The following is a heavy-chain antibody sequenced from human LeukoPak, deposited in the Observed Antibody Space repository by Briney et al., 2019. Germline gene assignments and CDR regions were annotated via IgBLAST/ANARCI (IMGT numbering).Heavy chain of an antibody. CDR2: INPNSGST. CDR3: ARGKITFGGVIVDY. Sequence: ASVKVSCKASGYTFTGYYMHRVRQAPGQGLEWMGWINPNSGSTNYAQKFQGRVTMTRDTSISTAYMELSRLRSDDTAVYYCARGKITFGGVIVDYWGQGTLVTVSS. D-gene: IGHD3-16*02. CDR1: GYTFTGYY. J-gene: IGHJ4*02. V-gene: IGHV1-2*02.